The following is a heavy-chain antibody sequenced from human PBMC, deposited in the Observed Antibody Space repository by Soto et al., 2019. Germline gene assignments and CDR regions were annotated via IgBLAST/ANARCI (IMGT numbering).Heavy chain of an antibody. J-gene: IGHJ4*02. CDR3: AKALGRLRFLTGIYYFDY. Sequence: EVQLLESGGGLVQPGGSLRLSCAASGFTFSSYAMSWVRQAPGKGLEWVSAISGSGGSTYYADSVKGRFTISRDNSKNTLYLQMNSLRAEDTAVYYCAKALGRLRFLTGIYYFDYWGQGTLVTVSS. V-gene: IGHV3-23*01. CDR2: ISGSGGST. D-gene: IGHD3-9*01. CDR1: GFTFSSYA.